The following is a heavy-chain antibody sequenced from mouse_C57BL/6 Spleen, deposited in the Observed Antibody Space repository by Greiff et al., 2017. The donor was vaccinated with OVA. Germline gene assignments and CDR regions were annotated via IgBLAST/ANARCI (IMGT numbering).Heavy chain of an antibody. CDR1: GYTFTSYG. V-gene: IGHV1-81*01. CDR3: AREREGYFDV. Sequence: VQLQQSGAELARPGASVKLSCKASGYTFTSYGISWVKQRTGQGLEWIGEIYPRSGNTYYNEKFKGKGTLTADKSSSTAYMELRSLTSADSAVYFCAREREGYFDVWGTGTTVTVSS. J-gene: IGHJ1*03. CDR2: IYPRSGNT.